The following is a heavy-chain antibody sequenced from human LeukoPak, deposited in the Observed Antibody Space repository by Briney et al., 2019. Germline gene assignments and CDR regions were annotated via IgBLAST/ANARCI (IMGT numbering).Heavy chain of an antibody. CDR2: ISSSSSYI. J-gene: IGHJ3*02. D-gene: IGHD2-15*01. CDR3: ARAYRSGENDAFDI. Sequence: GGSLRLSCAASGFTFSSYSMNWVRQAPGKGLEWVSSISSSSSYIYYADSVKGRFTNSRDDAKNSLYLQMNSLRAEDTAVYYCARAYRSGENDAFDIWGQGTMVTVSS. CDR1: GFTFSSYS. V-gene: IGHV3-21*01.